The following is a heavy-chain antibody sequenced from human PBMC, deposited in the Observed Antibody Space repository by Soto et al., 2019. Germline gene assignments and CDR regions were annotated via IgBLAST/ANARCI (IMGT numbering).Heavy chain of an antibody. CDR1: GFTFSSYA. D-gene: IGHD3-3*01. V-gene: IGHV3-23*01. CDR2: ISGSGGST. Sequence: EVQLLESGGGLVQPGGSLRLSCAASGFTFSSYAMSWVRQAPGKGLEWVSAISGSGGSTYYADSVKGRFTISRDNSKNTLYLQMNSLRAEDTAVYSCANRIGFWSGSDYWGQGTLVTVSS. J-gene: IGHJ4*02. CDR3: ANRIGFWSGSDY.